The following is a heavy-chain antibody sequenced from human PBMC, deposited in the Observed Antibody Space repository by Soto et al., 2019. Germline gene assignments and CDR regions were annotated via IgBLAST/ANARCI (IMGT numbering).Heavy chain of an antibody. CDR1: GDSISSGSYY. CDR2: ISYSGST. J-gene: IGHJ1*01. D-gene: IGHD3-22*01. V-gene: IGHV4-39*02. Sequence: PSETLSLTCIVSGDSISSGSYYWGWIRQSPGKGLEWIGSISYSGSTYYNPSLKSRVTISADTSNNHFSLKVSSVTVADTAVYYCARDLDGLHDDTSGPFPRPGWGQGTLVTVSS. CDR3: ARDLDGLHDDTSGPFPRPG.